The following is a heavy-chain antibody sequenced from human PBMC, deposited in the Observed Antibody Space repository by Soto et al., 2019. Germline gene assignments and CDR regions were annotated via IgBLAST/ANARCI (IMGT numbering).Heavy chain of an antibody. D-gene: IGHD3-3*01. CDR1: GGTFSSYA. CDR3: ARDHPGRITIFGRVSKEAPDV. CDR2: INPNSGGT. V-gene: IGHV1-2*02. Sequence: ASVKVSCKAGGGTFSSYAISWVRQAPGQGLEWMGGINPNSGGTNYAQKFQGRVTMTRDTSISTAYMELSRLRSDDTAVYYCARDHPGRITIFGRVSKEAPDVRGQGTTVTVSS. J-gene: IGHJ6*02.